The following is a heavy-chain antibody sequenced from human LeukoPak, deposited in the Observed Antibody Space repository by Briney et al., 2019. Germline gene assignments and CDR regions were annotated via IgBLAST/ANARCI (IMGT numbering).Heavy chain of an antibody. V-gene: IGHV4-39*07. CDR1: GGSISSSSYY. CDR3: ARGRWISGSYYNFDT. D-gene: IGHD1-26*01. Sequence: SETLSLTCSVSGGSISSSSYYWGWIRQSPGTGLEWIATINYSGTTHYNPSLQSRVTMSADTSNSQFSLKVNSVTAADTAVYHCARGRWISGSYYNFDTWGQGTLVTVSS. J-gene: IGHJ4*02. CDR2: INYSGTT.